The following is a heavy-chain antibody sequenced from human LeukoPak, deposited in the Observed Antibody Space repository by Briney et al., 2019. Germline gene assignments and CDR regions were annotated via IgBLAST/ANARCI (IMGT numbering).Heavy chain of an antibody. CDR3: ARIDLRYCSGGSCPFDY. CDR1: GDSISSGSYY. CDR2: IDTSGST. V-gene: IGHV4-61*02. Sequence: KPSQTLSLTCTDSGDSISSGSYYWSWIRQPAGKGLEWIGRIDTSGSTNYNPSLKSRVTISVDTSKNQFSLKLSSVTAADTAVYYCARIDLRYCSGGSCPFDYWGQGTLVTVSS. J-gene: IGHJ4*02. D-gene: IGHD2-15*01.